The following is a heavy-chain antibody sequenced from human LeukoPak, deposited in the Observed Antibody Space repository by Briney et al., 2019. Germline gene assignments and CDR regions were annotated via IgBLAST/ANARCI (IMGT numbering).Heavy chain of an antibody. CDR1: GGTFSSYA. D-gene: IGHD3-3*01. V-gene: IGHV1-69*13. CDR2: IIPIFGTA. CDR3: AASMGIFGVVIIGYFDY. J-gene: IGHJ4*02. Sequence: ASVKVSCKASGGTFSSYAISWVRQAPGQGLEWMGGIIPIFGTANYAQKFQGRVTITADESTSTAYVELSSLRSEDTAVYYCAASMGIFGVVIIGYFDYWGQGTLVTVSS.